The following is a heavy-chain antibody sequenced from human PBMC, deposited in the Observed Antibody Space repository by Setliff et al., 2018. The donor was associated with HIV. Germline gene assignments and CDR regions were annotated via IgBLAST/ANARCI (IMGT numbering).Heavy chain of an antibody. CDR3: ARARTIGVSAVFFDP. Sequence: SETLSLTCTVSGGSISSYYWSWIRQPPGKGLEWIGYIYTSGSTNYNPSLKSRVTISVDTSKNQFSLKLSSVTAADTAVYYCARARTIGVSAVFFDPWGQGIPVTVSS. D-gene: IGHD3-3*01. CDR2: IYTSGST. CDR1: GGSISSYY. J-gene: IGHJ5*02. V-gene: IGHV4-4*08.